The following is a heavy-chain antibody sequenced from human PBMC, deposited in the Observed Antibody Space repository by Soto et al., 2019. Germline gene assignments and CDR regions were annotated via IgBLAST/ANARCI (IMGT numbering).Heavy chain of an antibody. Sequence: QVQLVQSRAEVKKPGASVKVSCKASGYTFTGYGIGWVRQAPGQGLEWMGWISGYNANTNYTQKLQGRITMTTDTPTSKAYMELRSLRSDDTAVYYCARGGYYYDSSGHYSDYWGQGTLVTVSS. CDR3: ARGGYYYDSSGHYSDY. CDR1: GYTFTGYG. J-gene: IGHJ4*02. V-gene: IGHV1-18*01. CDR2: ISGYNANT. D-gene: IGHD3-22*01.